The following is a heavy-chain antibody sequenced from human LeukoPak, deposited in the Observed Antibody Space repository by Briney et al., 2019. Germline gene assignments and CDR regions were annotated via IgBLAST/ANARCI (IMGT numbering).Heavy chain of an antibody. CDR2: ISSSSSYI. CDR1: GFTFSSYS. Sequence: GGSLRLSCAASGFTFSSYSMNWVRQAPGKGLEWVSSISSSSSYIYYADSVKGRFTISRDNAKNSLYLQMNSLRAEDTAVYYCASLMVRGVIMSDYWGQGTLVTVSS. J-gene: IGHJ4*02. V-gene: IGHV3-21*01. D-gene: IGHD3-10*01. CDR3: ASLMVRGVIMSDY.